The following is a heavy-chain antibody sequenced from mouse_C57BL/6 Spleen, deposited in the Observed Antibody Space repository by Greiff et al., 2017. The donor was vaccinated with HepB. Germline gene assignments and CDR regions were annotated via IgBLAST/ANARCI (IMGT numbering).Heavy chain of an antibody. Sequence: VKLMESGPGLVAPSQSLSITCTVSGFSLTSYAISWVRQPPGKGLEWLGVIWTGGGTNYNSALKSRLSISKDNSKSQVFLKMNSLQTDDTARYYCARNSYYGNNYYAMDYWGQGTSVTVSS. J-gene: IGHJ4*01. V-gene: IGHV2-9-1*01. CDR1: GFSLTSYA. D-gene: IGHD2-10*01. CDR3: ARNSYYGNNYYAMDY. CDR2: IWTGGGT.